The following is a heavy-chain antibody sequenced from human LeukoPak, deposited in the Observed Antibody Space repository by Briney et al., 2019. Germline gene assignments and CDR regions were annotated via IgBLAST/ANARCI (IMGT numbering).Heavy chain of an antibody. CDR2: INHGGST. D-gene: IGHD1-26*01. V-gene: IGHV4-34*01. CDR3: ARLGSGSYVDY. CDR1: GGSFSDYY. J-gene: IGHJ4*02. Sequence: SETLSLTCAVYGGSFSDYYWSWIRQPPGKGLEWIGEINHGGSTNYNPSLKSRVTISVDTSKNQFSLKLSSVTAADTAVYYCARLGSGSYVDYWGQGTLVTVSS.